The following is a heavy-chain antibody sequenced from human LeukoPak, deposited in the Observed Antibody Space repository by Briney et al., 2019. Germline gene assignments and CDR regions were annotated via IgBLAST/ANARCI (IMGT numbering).Heavy chain of an antibody. V-gene: IGHV3-30*18. CDR3: AKDPHHYYDSSGYYYEIDY. CDR1: GFTFSSYG. J-gene: IGHJ4*02. Sequence: GGSLRLSCAASGFTFSSYGMHWVRQAPGKGLEWVAVISYDGSNKYYADSVKGRFTISRDNSKSTLYLQMNSLRAEDTAVYYCAKDPHHYYDSSGYYYEIDYWGQGTLVTVSS. CDR2: ISYDGSNK. D-gene: IGHD3-22*01.